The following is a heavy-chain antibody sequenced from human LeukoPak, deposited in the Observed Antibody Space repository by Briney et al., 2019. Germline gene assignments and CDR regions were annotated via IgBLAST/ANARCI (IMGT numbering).Heavy chain of an antibody. CDR2: ISWNSGSI. CDR3: AKGPLTSYYGEPWFDP. V-gene: IGHV3-9*01. Sequence: RTGGSLRLSCAASGFTFDDYAMHWVRHAPGKGLEWVSGISWNSGSIGYADSVKGRFTISRDNAKNSLYLQMNSLRAEDTALYYCAKGPLTSYYGEPWFDPWGQGTLVTVSS. CDR1: GFTFDDYA. D-gene: IGHD1-26*01. J-gene: IGHJ5*02.